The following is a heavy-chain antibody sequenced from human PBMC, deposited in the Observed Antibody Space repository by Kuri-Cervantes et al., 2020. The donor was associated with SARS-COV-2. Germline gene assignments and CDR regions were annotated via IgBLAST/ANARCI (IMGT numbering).Heavy chain of an antibody. J-gene: IGHJ4*02. D-gene: IGHD3-3*01. V-gene: IGHV4-39*01. CDR2: IYYSGST. Sequence: ESLKISCTVSGGSISSSSYYWGWIRQPPGKGLEWIGGIYYSGSTYYNPSLKSRVTISVDTSKNQFSLKLSSVTAADTAVYYCATSGYYDFWSGYYFDYWGQGTLVTVSS. CDR3: ATSGYYDFWSGYYFDY. CDR1: GGSISSSSYY.